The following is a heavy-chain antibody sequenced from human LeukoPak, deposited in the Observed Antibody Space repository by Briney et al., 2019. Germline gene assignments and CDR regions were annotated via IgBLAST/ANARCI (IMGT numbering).Heavy chain of an antibody. Sequence: GGSLRLSCAASGFTFSSYAMSWVRQAPGKGLEWVSSMSVNGGSTYYADSVQGRFTISRDSSTNTLSLQMNSLRAEDTAVYYCATILRAYSPGGFDSWGQGTLVTVSS. V-gene: IGHV3-23*01. CDR2: MSVNGGST. CDR3: ATILRAYSPGGFDS. CDR1: GFTFSSYA. J-gene: IGHJ4*02. D-gene: IGHD5-18*01.